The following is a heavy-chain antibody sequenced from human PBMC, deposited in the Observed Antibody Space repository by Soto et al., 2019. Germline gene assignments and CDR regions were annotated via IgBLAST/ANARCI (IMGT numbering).Heavy chain of an antibody. Sequence: PGGSLRLSCEVSGLTFSSEEMNWVRQAPGKGLEWVAYIQNSGSPIHYADSLKGRFTISRDNAKNSLYLQMSSLTAEDTAVYYCVRGYHSGWHFGHWGQGALVTVSS. CDR1: GLTFSSEE. V-gene: IGHV3-48*03. CDR3: VRGYHSGWHFGH. D-gene: IGHD6-19*01. J-gene: IGHJ4*02. CDR2: IQNSGSPI.